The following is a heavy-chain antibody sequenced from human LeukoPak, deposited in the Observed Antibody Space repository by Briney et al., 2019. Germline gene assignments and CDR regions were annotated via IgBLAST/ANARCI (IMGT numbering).Heavy chain of an antibody. CDR1: GFTFSSYS. V-gene: IGHV3-21*01. CDR3: ARDSAWIQLWFWDY. Sequence: GGSLRLSCAASGFTFSSYSMNWVRQAPGKGLEWVSSISSSSSYIYYADSVKGRFTISRDNAQNSLYLQMNSLRAEDTAVYYCARDSAWIQLWFWDYWGQGTLVTVSS. D-gene: IGHD5-18*01. CDR2: ISSSSSYI. J-gene: IGHJ4*02.